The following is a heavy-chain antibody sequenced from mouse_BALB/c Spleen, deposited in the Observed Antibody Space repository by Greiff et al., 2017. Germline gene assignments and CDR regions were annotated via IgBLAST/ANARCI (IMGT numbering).Heavy chain of an antibody. D-gene: IGHD1-1*02. CDR3: TRRGGGAY. CDR1: GYTFTSYW. CDR2: IDPSDSYT. J-gene: IGHJ3*01. Sequence: QVHVKQPGAELVKPGASVKLSCKASGYTFTSYWMHWVKQRPGQGLEWIGEIDPSDSYTNYNQKFKGKATLTVDKSSSTAYMELRSLTSEDSAVYYCTRRGGGAYWGQGTLVTVSA. V-gene: IGHV1-69*02.